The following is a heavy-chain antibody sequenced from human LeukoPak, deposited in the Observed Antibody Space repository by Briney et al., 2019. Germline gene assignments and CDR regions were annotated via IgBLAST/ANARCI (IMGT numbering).Heavy chain of an antibody. D-gene: IGHD1-20*01. V-gene: IGHV3-30*02. CDR3: AKDIGYNWNAGFDP. Sequence: GGSLRLSCAASGFTFSSYGMHWVRQAPGKGLEWVAFIRYDGSNKYYADSVKGRFTISRDNSKNTLYLQMNSLRAEDTAVYYCAKDIGYNWNAGFDPWGQGTLVTVS. CDR2: IRYDGSNK. J-gene: IGHJ5*02. CDR1: GFTFSSYG.